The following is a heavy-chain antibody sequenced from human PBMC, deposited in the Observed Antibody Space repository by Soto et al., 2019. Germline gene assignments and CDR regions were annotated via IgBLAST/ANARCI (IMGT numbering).Heavy chain of an antibody. D-gene: IGHD2-2*01. J-gene: IGHJ4*02. Sequence: QVLLVQSGAEVTRPGASLKVSCKASGYNFISHYIHWVRQAPGQGLEWMGFINPSGGSTTHAQNFQGRLSMTRDTSTSTVYMELSGLRSEDPAVYYCARDYLSSKSSLSYFDYWGQGTLVTVSS. CDR2: INPSGGST. CDR1: GYNFISHY. CDR3: ARDYLSSKSSLSYFDY. V-gene: IGHV1-46*01.